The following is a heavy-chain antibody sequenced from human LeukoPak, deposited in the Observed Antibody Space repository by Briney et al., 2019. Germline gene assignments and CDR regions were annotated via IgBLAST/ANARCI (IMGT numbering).Heavy chain of an antibody. CDR2: IIPIFGTA. V-gene: IGHV1-69*13. D-gene: IGHD2-2*01. CDR3: SVVPAAISPENYFDY. CDR1: GGTFSSYA. J-gene: IGHJ4*02. Sequence: SVKVSCKASGGTFSSYAISWVRQAPGQGLEWMGGIIPIFGTANYAQKFQGRVTITADESTSTAYMELSSLRSEDTAVYYCSVVPAAISPENYFDYWGQGTLVTVSS.